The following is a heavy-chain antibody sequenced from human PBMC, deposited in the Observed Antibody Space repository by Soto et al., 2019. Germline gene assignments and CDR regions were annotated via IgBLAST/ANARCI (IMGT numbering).Heavy chain of an antibody. Sequence: SETLSLTCTVSGDSISNNNFYWGWIRQPPGKGLEWIGSIYYSGSTYYNPSLKSRVTISVDTSNNQLSLKLSSVTAADTAAYYCARHYGYYSHYMDVWTKGTTVTVSS. J-gene: IGHJ6*03. CDR2: IYYSGST. D-gene: IGHD3-10*01. CDR3: ARHYGYYSHYMDV. V-gene: IGHV4-39*01. CDR1: GDSISNNNFY.